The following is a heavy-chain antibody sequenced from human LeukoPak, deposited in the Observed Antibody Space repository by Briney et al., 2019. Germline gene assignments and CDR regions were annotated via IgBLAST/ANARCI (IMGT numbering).Heavy chain of an antibody. CDR3: AKERDTAMVTIDY. D-gene: IGHD5-18*01. CDR1: GFTFSSYG. J-gene: IGHJ4*02. Sequence: GGSLRLSCAAPGFTFSSYGMHWVRQAPGKGLEWVAFIRYDGSNKYYAESVKGRFTISRDNSKNTLYLQMNSLRAEDTAVYYCAKERDTAMVTIDYWGQGTLVTVSS. V-gene: IGHV3-30*02. CDR2: IRYDGSNK.